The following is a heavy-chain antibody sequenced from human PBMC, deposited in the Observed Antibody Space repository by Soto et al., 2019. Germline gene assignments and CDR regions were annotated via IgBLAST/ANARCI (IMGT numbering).Heavy chain of an antibody. CDR1: GFTFDDYA. V-gene: IGHV3-9*01. CDR3: AKEAGYSSGWYPYLGFDY. Sequence: GGSLRLSCAASGFTFDDYAMHWVRQAPGKGLEWVSGISWNSGSIGYADSVKGRFTISRDNAKNSLYLQMNSLRAEDTALYYCAKEAGYSSGWYPYLGFDYWGQGTLVTAPQ. J-gene: IGHJ4*02. CDR2: ISWNSGSI. D-gene: IGHD6-19*01.